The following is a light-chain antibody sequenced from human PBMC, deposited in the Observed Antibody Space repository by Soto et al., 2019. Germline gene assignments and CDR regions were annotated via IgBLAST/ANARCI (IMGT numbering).Light chain of an antibody. J-gene: IGKJ5*01. CDR1: QSVRSAY. Sequence: IVFTQSPGTLSLSPGERATLSCRASQSVRSAYLAWYQQKPGQAPRLLIHGASSRATGIPDRFSGSGYGTDFTLTIRRLEPEDFEVYYCQQYGSSLSLTFGQGTRLEIK. CDR2: GAS. CDR3: QQYGSSLSLT. V-gene: IGKV3-20*01.